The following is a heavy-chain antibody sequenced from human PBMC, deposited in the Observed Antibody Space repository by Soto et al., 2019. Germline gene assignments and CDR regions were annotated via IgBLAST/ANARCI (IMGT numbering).Heavy chain of an antibody. CDR3: AMPRLGITPPPSDS. V-gene: IGHV3-23*01. CDR2: VSGSGGAT. CDR1: GFAFNTYA. Sequence: EVHLLESGGGLVRPGGSLTLSCSASGFAFNTYAMSWVRQAPGRGLRWVSGVSGSGGATYYADSVKGRFSFSRDKSKNTLYLQMNNLRCEDTAVYYCAMPRLGITPPPSDSLGEGTLVTVSA. D-gene: IGHD2-2*01. J-gene: IGHJ4*02.